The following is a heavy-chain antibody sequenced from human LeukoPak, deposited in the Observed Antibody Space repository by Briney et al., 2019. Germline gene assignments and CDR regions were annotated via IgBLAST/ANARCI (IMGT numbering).Heavy chain of an antibody. CDR3: ARDGARLWFGELFRQDYYYMDV. D-gene: IGHD3-10*01. V-gene: IGHV4-59*01. CDR1: GGSFSGYY. Sequence: SETLSLTCAVYGGSFSGYYWSWIRQPPGKGLEWIGYIYYSGSTNYNPSLKSRVTISVDTSKNQFSLRLSSVTAADTAVYYCARDGARLWFGELFRQDYYYMDVWGKGTTVTISS. J-gene: IGHJ6*03. CDR2: IYYSGST.